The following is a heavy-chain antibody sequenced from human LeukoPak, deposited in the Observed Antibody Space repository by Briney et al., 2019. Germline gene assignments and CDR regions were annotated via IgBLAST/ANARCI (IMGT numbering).Heavy chain of an antibody. CDR2: ISSSSSYI. Sequence: GGSLRLSCAASGFTFSSYWMTWVRQAPGKGLEWDSFISSSSSYIYYADSVKGRFTISRDNAKNSLYLQMNSLRAEDTAVYYCARGKRGYSYGHDAFDIWGQGTMVTVSS. J-gene: IGHJ3*02. D-gene: IGHD5-18*01. V-gene: IGHV3-21*01. CDR1: GFTFSSYW. CDR3: ARGKRGYSYGHDAFDI.